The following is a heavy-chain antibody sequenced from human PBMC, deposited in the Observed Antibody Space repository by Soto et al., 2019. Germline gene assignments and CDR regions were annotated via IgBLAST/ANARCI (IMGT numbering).Heavy chain of an antibody. D-gene: IGHD1-1*01. J-gene: IGHJ6*02. Sequence: KAXGTLSLTFTVSGGSVSSGGYYWTWIRHHPGKGLEWIGYIYNSGSTYYNPSLRGRLTISVDTSKNQFSLKLSSVTAADTAVYYCARVHYGYNWVIGFDYYYYGMDVWGQGTTVTVSS. CDR2: IYNSGST. CDR1: GGSVSSGGYY. V-gene: IGHV4-31*03. CDR3: ARVHYGYNWVIGFDYYYYGMDV.